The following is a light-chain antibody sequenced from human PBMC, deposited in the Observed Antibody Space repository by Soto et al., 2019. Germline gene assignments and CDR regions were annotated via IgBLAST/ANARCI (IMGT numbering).Light chain of an antibody. CDR3: QQRSN. J-gene: IGKJ5*01. Sequence: EIVLTQSPATLSLSPGERATLSCRASQSVSSYLAWYQQKPGQAPRLLIYDASNRATGIPAGFSGSGSGTDFTLTISSLEPEDFAVYYCQQRSNFGQGKRLEIK. CDR2: DAS. CDR1: QSVSSY. V-gene: IGKV3-11*01.